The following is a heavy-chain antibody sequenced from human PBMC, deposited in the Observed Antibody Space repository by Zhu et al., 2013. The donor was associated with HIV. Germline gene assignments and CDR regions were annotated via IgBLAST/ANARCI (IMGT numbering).Heavy chain of an antibody. CDR3: ARDSVDTAMAGEYYFDY. Sequence: QVQLVQSGAEVKKPGSSVKVSCKASGGTFSSYAISWVRQAPGQGLEWMGGIIPIFGTANYAQKFQGRVTITADESTSTAYMELSSLRSEDTAVYYCARDSVDTAMAGEYYFDYWGQGTLVTVSS. CDR2: IIPIFGTA. V-gene: IGHV1-69*01. CDR1: GGTFSSYA. J-gene: IGHJ4*02. D-gene: IGHD5-18*01.